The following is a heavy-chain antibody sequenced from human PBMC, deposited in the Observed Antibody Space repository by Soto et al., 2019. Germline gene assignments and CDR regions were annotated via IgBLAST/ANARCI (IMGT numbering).Heavy chain of an antibody. Sequence: PSETLSLTCTVSGGSISSGDYYWSWIRQPPGKGLEWIGYIYYSGSTYYNPSLKSRVTISVDTSKNQFSLKLSSVTAADTAVYYCARQTGYHWFDPWGQGTLVTVSS. CDR1: GGSISSGDYY. J-gene: IGHJ5*02. D-gene: IGHD7-27*01. CDR2: IYYSGST. CDR3: ARQTGYHWFDP. V-gene: IGHV4-30-4*01.